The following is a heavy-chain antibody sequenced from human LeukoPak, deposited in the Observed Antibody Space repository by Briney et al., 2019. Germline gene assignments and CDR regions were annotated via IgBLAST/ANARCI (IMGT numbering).Heavy chain of an antibody. V-gene: IGHV3-43*01. Sequence: GGSLRLSCAASGFTFDDYSMHWVPQAPGKGLQWVSLISGDGFNTYYTDSVMGRFTISRDNSKNSLYLQMNSLRPEDTAFYYCAKGPSIVATPSFDSWGQGTLVTVSS. CDR2: ISGDGFNT. CDR1: GFTFDDYS. CDR3: AKGPSIVATPSFDS. J-gene: IGHJ4*02. D-gene: IGHD5-12*01.